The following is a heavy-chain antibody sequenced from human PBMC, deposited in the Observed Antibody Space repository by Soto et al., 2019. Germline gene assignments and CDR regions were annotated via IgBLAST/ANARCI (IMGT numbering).Heavy chain of an antibody. CDR3: AKYILRSGWFFDD. V-gene: IGHV3-23*01. J-gene: IGHJ4*02. CDR1: GFPFSSYA. Sequence: PGVSLRLSCAASGFPFSSYAMSWVRQAPGKGLEWVSAISSSGGSTYYADSVKGRFTISRDSSKNTLYLQMNSLRDEDTAVYYCAKYILRSGWFFDDWGQGTLVTGSS. CDR2: ISSSGGST. D-gene: IGHD6-19*01.